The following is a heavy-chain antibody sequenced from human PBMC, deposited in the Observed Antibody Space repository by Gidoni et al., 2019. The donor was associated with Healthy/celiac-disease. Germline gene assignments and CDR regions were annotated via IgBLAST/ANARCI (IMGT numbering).Heavy chain of an antibody. CDR3: ARAKYDILTGYRGAGSFDY. CDR1: GGSISSSSYY. J-gene: IGHJ4*02. CDR2: IYYSGST. V-gene: IGHV4-39*01. Sequence: QLQLQESGPGLVKPSETLSLTCTVSGGSISSSSYYWGLIRQTPGKGLEWIGSIYYSGSTYYNPSLKSRVTISVDTSKNQFSLKLSSVTAADTAVYYCARAKYDILTGYRGAGSFDYWGQGTLVTVSS. D-gene: IGHD3-9*01.